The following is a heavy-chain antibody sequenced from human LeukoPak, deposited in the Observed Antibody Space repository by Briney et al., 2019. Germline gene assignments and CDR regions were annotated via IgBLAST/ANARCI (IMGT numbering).Heavy chain of an antibody. V-gene: IGHV4-39*07. D-gene: IGHD2-21*02. Sequence: PSETLSLTCTVSGGSISSNNYYWGWIRQPPGKGLEWIGSIYYSGSTYYNPSLKSRVTISVDTSKNQFSLKLNSVTAADTAVYYCARDKLGDYYFDYWGQGTLVTVSS. J-gene: IGHJ4*02. CDR1: GGSISSNNYY. CDR3: ARDKLGDYYFDY. CDR2: IYYSGST.